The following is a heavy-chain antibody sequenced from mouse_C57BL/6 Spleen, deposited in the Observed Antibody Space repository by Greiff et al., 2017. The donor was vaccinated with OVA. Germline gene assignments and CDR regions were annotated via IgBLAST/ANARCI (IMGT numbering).Heavy chain of an antibody. CDR1: GYTFTSYW. J-gene: IGHJ2*01. Sequence: QVQLKQPGAELVKPGASVKLSCKASGYTFTSYWMQWVKQRPGQGLEWIGEIDPSDSYTNYNQKFKGKATLTVDTSSSTAYMQLSSLTSEDSAVYYCARPLYYYGSSYYFDYWGQGTTLTVSS. CDR2: IDPSDSYT. V-gene: IGHV1-50*01. CDR3: ARPLYYYGSSYYFDY. D-gene: IGHD1-1*01.